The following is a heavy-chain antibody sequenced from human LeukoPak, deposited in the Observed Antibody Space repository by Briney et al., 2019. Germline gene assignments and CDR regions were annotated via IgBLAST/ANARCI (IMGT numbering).Heavy chain of an antibody. J-gene: IGHJ4*02. CDR1: GGTFSSYA. V-gene: IGHV1-69*13. CDR2: IIPIFGTA. Sequence: WASVKVSCKASGGTFSSYAISWVRQAPGQGLEWMGGIIPIFGTANYAQKFQGRVTITADESTSTAYMELSSLRSEDTAVYYCAREGPDIVVVVAGWYYFDYWGQGTLVTVSS. CDR3: AREGPDIVVVVAGWYYFDY. D-gene: IGHD2-15*01.